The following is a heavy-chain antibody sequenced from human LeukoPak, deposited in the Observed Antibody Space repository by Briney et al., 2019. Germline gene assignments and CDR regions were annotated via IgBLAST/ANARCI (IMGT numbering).Heavy chain of an antibody. D-gene: IGHD3-10*01. Sequence: KASETLSLTCTVSGGSISSYYWSWIRQPPGKGLEWIGYIYYSGSTNYNPSLKSRVTISVDTSKNQFSLKLSSVTAADTAVYYCARQGGGYYYGSGYNHYGMDVWGQGTTVTVSS. CDR2: IYYSGST. CDR1: GGSISSYY. J-gene: IGHJ6*02. CDR3: ARQGGGYYYGSGYNHYGMDV. V-gene: IGHV4-59*08.